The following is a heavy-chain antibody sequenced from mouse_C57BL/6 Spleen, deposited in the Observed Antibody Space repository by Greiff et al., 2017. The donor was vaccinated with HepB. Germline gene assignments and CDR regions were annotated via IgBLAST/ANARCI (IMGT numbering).Heavy chain of an antibody. CDR3: ARVTTGVAGYFDV. CDR1: GYTFTSYW. D-gene: IGHD1-1*01. Sequence: QVQLKQPGAELVKPGASVKLSCKASGYTFTSYWMHWVKQRPGQGLEWIGMIHPNSGSTNYNEKFKSKATLTVDKSSSTAYMQLSSLTSEDSAVYYCARVTTGVAGYFDVWGTGTTVTVSS. J-gene: IGHJ1*03. CDR2: IHPNSGST. V-gene: IGHV1-64*01.